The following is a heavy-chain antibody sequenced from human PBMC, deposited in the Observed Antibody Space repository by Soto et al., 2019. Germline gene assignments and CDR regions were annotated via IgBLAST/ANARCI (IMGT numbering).Heavy chain of an antibody. D-gene: IGHD4-17*01. Sequence: DVQLVESGGVVVQPGGSLRLSCAASGFTFDDYTMHWVRQAPGKGLEWVSLIFWDGSNTHYADSVKGRFTISRDNRKNSLYLQMDRLSTEYTALYYCAKDMAYGGNSGPFDYWGQGTLVTVSS. CDR2: IFWDGSNT. V-gene: IGHV3-43*01. CDR1: GFTFDDYT. J-gene: IGHJ4*02. CDR3: AKDMAYGGNSGPFDY.